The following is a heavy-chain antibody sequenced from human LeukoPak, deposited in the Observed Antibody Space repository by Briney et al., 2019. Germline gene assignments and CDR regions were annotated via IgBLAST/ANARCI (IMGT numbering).Heavy chain of an antibody. CDR2: IWHDGSAE. CDR1: GFIFSSYG. Sequence: GGSLRLSCAASGFIFSSYGMYWVRQAPGKGLEWVAVIWHDGSAESYADSVKGRFSISRDDSKNTVYLQMNSLRAEDTALYYCARDSRGGWSGYFDFWGQGTLVTVSS. V-gene: IGHV3-33*01. J-gene: IGHJ4*02. CDR3: ARDSRGGWSGYFDF. D-gene: IGHD6-19*01.